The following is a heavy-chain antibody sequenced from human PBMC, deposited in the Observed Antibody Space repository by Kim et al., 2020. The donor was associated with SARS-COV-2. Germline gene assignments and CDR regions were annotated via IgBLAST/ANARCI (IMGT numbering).Heavy chain of an antibody. CDR2: IYHSGST. CDR1: GGSISSSNW. J-gene: IGHJ4*02. CDR3: ARAMVYSGSLEGYYFDY. Sequence: SETLSLTCAVSGGSISSSNWWSWVRQPPGKGLEWIGEIYHSGSTNYNPSLKSRVTISVDKSKNQFSLKLSSVTAADTAVYYCARAMVYSGSLEGYYFDYWGQGTLVTVSS. V-gene: IGHV4-4*02. D-gene: IGHD1-26*01.